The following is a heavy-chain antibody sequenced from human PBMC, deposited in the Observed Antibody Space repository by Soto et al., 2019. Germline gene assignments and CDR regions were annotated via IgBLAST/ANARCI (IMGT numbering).Heavy chain of an antibody. D-gene: IGHD5-12*01. V-gene: IGHV5-10-1*01. Sequence: GESLKLSCTGSGYSFTSYWISWVRQMPGKGLEWMGRIDPSDSYTNYSPSFQGHVTISADKSISTAYLQWSSLKASDTAMYYCARLSRDGYNFLYAFDIWGQGTMVTVSS. CDR2: IDPSDSYT. CDR3: ARLSRDGYNFLYAFDI. J-gene: IGHJ3*02. CDR1: GYSFTSYW.